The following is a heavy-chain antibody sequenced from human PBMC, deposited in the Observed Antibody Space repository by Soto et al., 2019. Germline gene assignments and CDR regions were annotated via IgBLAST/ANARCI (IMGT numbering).Heavy chain of an antibody. D-gene: IGHD3-22*01. V-gene: IGHV4-30-4*01. CDR2: FYYSGST. CDR1: GGSISSGDYY. Sequence: TLSLTCTVSGGSISSGDYYWSWIRQPPGKGLEWIGYFYYSGSTYYNPSLKSRVTISVDTSKNQFSLKLSSVTAADTAVYYCARGKEDYYDSSGYYYYYGMDVWGQGTTVTVSS. J-gene: IGHJ6*02. CDR3: ARGKEDYYDSSGYYYYYGMDV.